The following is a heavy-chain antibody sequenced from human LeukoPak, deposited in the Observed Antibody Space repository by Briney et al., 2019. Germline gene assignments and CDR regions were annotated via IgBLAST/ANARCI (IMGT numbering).Heavy chain of an antibody. CDR2: VGIDAHT. V-gene: IGHV4-34*01. Sequence: SETLSLTCAVYGGSFSGYYWSWVRQPPGKGLEWIGEVGIDAHTSSNPSLKSRVTISADSSKNQFTLTLRSLTAADTAVYYCARDPRWLMNPLDYWGQGTLVTVSS. J-gene: IGHJ4*02. CDR1: GGSFSGYY. D-gene: IGHD4-23*01. CDR3: ARDPRWLMNPLDY.